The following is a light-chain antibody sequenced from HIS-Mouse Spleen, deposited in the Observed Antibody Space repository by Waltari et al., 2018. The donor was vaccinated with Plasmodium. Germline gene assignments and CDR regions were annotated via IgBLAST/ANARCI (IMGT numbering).Light chain of an antibody. CDR2: QDS. V-gene: IGLV3-1*01. J-gene: IGLJ2*01. CDR1: KLGYKY. CDR3: QAWDSSTVV. Sequence: SYELTQPPSVSVSPGQTASITCSGDKLGYKYACWYQQKPGQSPVLVIDQDSKRPSGIPERFAGSNSGNTATLTISGTQAMDEGDYYCQAWDSSTVVFGGGTKLTVL.